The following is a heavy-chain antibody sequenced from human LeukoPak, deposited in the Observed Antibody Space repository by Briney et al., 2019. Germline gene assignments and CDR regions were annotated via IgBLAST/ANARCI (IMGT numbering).Heavy chain of an antibody. CDR3: AKAPAYYYDSSGYYWKEY. CDR2: ISGSGGST. CDR1: GFTFSSYA. Sequence: GGSLRLSCAASGFTFSSYAMSWVRQAPGKGLEWVSGISGSGGSTHYADSVKGRFTISRGNSKNTLYLQMNSLRVEDTAVYYCAKAPAYYYDSSGYYWKEYWGQGTLVTVSS. J-gene: IGHJ4*02. D-gene: IGHD3-22*01. V-gene: IGHV3-23*01.